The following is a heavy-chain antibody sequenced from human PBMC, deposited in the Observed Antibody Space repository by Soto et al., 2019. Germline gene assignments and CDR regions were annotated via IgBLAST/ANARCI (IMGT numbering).Heavy chain of an antibody. V-gene: IGHV3-7*01. CDR3: ARAGRYDFWSLFDP. Sequence: EVQLEESGGGLVQPGGSLRLSCVASGFTFSNYWMSWVRQAPGKGPEWVANIKQDGSEKNYVESVKGRFSISRDNAKNALFLQMNSLRADDTAVYHCARAGRYDFWSLFDPWGQGTLVTVSS. J-gene: IGHJ5*02. D-gene: IGHD3-3*01. CDR2: IKQDGSEK. CDR1: GFTFSNYW.